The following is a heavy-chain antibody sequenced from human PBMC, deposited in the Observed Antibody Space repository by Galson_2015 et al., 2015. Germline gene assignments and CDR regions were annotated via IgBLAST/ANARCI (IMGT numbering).Heavy chain of an antibody. J-gene: IGHJ4*02. CDR3: ASPRTAEESQSHDY. Sequence: SVKVSCKASGGTFSSYAISWVRQAPGQGLEWMGGIIPIFGTANYAQKFQGRVTITADESTSTAYMKLSSLRSEDTAVYYCASPRTAEESQSHDYWGQGTLVTVSS. V-gene: IGHV1-69*13. CDR2: IIPIFGTA. CDR1: GGTFSSYA. D-gene: IGHD1-1*01.